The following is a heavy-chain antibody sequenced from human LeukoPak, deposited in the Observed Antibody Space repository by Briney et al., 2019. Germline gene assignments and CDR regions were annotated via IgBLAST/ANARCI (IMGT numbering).Heavy chain of an antibody. D-gene: IGHD2-2*01. CDR2: INPSGGST. V-gene: IGHV1-46*01. CDR1: GYTFTSYY. J-gene: IGHJ1*01. CDR3: AGYCSSTSCYRGTYFQH. Sequence: ASVKVSCKASGYTFTSYYMHWVRQAPGQGLEWMGIINPSGGSTSYAQKFQGRVTMTRDTSTSTVYMELSSLRSEDTAVYYCAGYCSSTSCYRGTYFQHWGQGTLVTVSS.